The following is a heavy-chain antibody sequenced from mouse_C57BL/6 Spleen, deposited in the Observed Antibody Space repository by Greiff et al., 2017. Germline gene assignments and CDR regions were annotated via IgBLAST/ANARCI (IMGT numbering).Heavy chain of an antibody. CDR2: INYDGSST. CDR1: GFTFSDYY. V-gene: IGHV5-16*01. J-gene: IGHJ1*03. CDR3: ARGGGYFDV. Sequence: EVQVVESEGGLVQPGSSMKLSCTASGFTFSDYYMAWVRQVPEKGLEWVANINYDGSSTYYLDSLKSRFIISRDNAKNILYLQMSSLKSEDTATYYCARGGGYFDVWGTGTTVTVAS.